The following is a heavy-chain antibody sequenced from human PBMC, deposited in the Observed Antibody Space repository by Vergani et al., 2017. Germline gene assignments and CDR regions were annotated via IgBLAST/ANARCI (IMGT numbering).Heavy chain of an antibody. Sequence: QVQLVESGGGVVQPGRSLRLYCAASGFTFSSYAMHWVRQAPGKGLEWVAVISYDGSNKYYADSVKGRFTISRDNSKNTLYLQMNSLRAEDTAVYYCARWMDFLSGFDYWGQGTLVTVSS. V-gene: IGHV3-30*04. D-gene: IGHD3-3*01. J-gene: IGHJ4*02. CDR3: ARWMDFLSGFDY. CDR1: GFTFSSYA. CDR2: ISYDGSNK.